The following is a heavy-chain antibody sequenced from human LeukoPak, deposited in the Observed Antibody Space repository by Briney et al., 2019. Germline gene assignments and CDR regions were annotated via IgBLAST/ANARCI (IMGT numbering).Heavy chain of an antibody. CDR2: FDPEDGET. Sequence: ASVTVSCKVSGYTLTELSMHWVRQAPGKGLEWMGGFDPEDGETIYAQKFQGRVTRTEDTSTDTAYMELSSLRSEDTAVYYCATDPWGVGAHSAFDIWGQGTMVTVSS. CDR1: GYTLTELS. CDR3: ATDPWGVGAHSAFDI. D-gene: IGHD1-26*01. J-gene: IGHJ3*02. V-gene: IGHV1-24*01.